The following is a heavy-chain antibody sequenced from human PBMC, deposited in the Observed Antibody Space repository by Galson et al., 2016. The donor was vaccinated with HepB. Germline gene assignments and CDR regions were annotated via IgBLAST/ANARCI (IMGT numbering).Heavy chain of an antibody. CDR2: IAIGGDT. J-gene: IGHJ6*02. V-gene: IGHV3-13*04. CDR3: ARAIPGVSSGFYYYGLDV. CDR1: GFTFSNYD. D-gene: IGHD3-9*01. Sequence: SLRLSCAASGFTFSNYDMHWVRQAPGNGLEWVSAIAIGGDTYYPGSVEGRFTISRENSKNSLYLQMHSLRAEDTAVYYCARAIPGVSSGFYYYGLDVWGQGTTVTVSS.